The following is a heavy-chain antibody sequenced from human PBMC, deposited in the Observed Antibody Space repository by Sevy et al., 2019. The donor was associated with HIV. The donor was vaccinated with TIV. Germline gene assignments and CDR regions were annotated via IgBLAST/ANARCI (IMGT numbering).Heavy chain of an antibody. CDR3: ARVGYYDSSGYYLDY. V-gene: IGHV3-7*03. CDR1: GFTISSYW. D-gene: IGHD3-22*01. CDR2: IKQDGSEK. J-gene: IGHJ4*02. Sequence: GGSLRLSCAASGFTISSYWMSWVRQAPGKGLEWVANIKQDGSEKYYVDSVKGRFTISRDNAKNSLYLQMNSLRAEDTAVYYCARVGYYDSSGYYLDYWGQGTLVTVSS.